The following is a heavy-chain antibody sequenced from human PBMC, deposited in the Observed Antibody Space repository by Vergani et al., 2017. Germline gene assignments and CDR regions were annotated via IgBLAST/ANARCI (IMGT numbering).Heavy chain of an antibody. V-gene: IGHV1-69*12. CDR2: LVPIFGTT. J-gene: IGHJ4*02. D-gene: IGHD3-9*01. CDR3: ARGSLDDILTGLYYFEY. CDR1: GGTSSNYA. Sequence: QVQLAQSGAEVKKPGSSVKVSCKASGGTSSNYAISWVRQAPGQGLEWMGGLVPIFGTTNYAQKFQGRVTITADESTSTAYMELSSLRSEDTAVYYCARGSLDDILTGLYYFEYWGQGTLVTVSS.